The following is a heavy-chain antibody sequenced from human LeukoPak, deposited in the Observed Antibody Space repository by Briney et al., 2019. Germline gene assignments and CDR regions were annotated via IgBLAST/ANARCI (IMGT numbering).Heavy chain of an antibody. D-gene: IGHD3-10*01. CDR2: ISAYNGNT. CDR1: GYTFTSYG. V-gene: IGHV1-18*01. CDR3: ARDRFGENWFDP. J-gene: IGHJ5*02. Sequence: ASVKVSCKASGYTFTSYGISWVRQAPGQGLEWMGWISAYNGNTNYAQKLQGRVTMTTDTSTSTAYMELRSLSSDDTAVYYCARDRFGENWFDPWGQGTLVTVSS.